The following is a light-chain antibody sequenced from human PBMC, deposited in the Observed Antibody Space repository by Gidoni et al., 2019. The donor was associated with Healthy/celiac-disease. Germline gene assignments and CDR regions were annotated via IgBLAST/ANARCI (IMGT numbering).Light chain of an antibody. Sequence: EILFTQSPATLSLSPGESATLSCRASQGVSRYLAWYQQKHGQAPRLLIYDACNRATGSPARFSGSGPGTDFTLNISSLEPEEFAVYYCQQSSNWHPGLTCGGGTKVEIK. J-gene: IGKJ4*01. CDR2: DAC. V-gene: IGKV3D-11*01. CDR3: QQSSNWHPGLT. CDR1: QGVSRY.